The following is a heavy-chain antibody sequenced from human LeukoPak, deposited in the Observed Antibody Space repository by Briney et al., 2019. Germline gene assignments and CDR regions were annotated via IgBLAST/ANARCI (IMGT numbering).Heavy chain of an antibody. CDR3: AKRVWGSYRYPLDY. CDR1: GFTFSSYA. J-gene: IGHJ4*02. D-gene: IGHD3-16*02. V-gene: IGHV3-23*01. Sequence: GGSLRLSCAASGFTFSSYAMSWVRQAPGKGLEWVSAISGSGGSTYYADSVKGRFTISRDNSKNTLYLQMNSLRAEDTAVYYCAKRVWGSYRYPLDYWGQGTLVTVSS. CDR2: ISGSGGST.